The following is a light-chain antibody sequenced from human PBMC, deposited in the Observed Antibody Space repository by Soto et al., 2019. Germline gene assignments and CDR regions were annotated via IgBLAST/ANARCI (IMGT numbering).Light chain of an antibody. CDR1: QSIGRY. CDR3: QQSHNTPRT. V-gene: IGKV1-39*01. CDR2: GVS. J-gene: IGKJ2*01. Sequence: DIQMTQSPSSLSASVGDRVTITCRASQSIGRYLNWYQQKPGKAPKLLIYGVSSLQSGVPSRFSGSGSGTDFTLTITSLQPEDSATYYCQQSHNTPRTFDQGTKVEIK.